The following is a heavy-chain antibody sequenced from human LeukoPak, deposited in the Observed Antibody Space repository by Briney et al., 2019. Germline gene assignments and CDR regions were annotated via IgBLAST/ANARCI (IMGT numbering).Heavy chain of an antibody. V-gene: IGHV3-30-3*01. CDR1: GFTFSSYA. CDR2: ISYDGSNK. CDR3: AREGYCSSTSCLYYYYYGMDV. D-gene: IGHD2-2*01. J-gene: IGHJ6*02. Sequence: GGSLRLSCAASGFTFSSYAMHWVRQAPGKGLEWVAVISYDGSNKYYADSVKGRFTISRDNSKNTLYLQMNSLRAEDTAVYYCAREGYCSSTSCLYYYYYGMDVWGQGTTVTVSS.